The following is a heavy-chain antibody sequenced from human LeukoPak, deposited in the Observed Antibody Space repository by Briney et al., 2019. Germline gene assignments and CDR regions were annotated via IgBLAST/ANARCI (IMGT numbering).Heavy chain of an antibody. V-gene: IGHV4-59*11. CDR2: IYYSGST. CDR1: GGSISSHY. D-gene: IGHD3-22*01. Sequence: SETLSLTCTVSGGSISSHYWSWIRQPPGKGLEWIGYIYYSGSTNYNPSLKSRVTISVDTSKNQFSLKLSSVTAADTAVYYCARAPYYYDSSGYGDAFEIWGQGTMVTVSS. J-gene: IGHJ3*02. CDR3: ARAPYYYDSSGYGDAFEI.